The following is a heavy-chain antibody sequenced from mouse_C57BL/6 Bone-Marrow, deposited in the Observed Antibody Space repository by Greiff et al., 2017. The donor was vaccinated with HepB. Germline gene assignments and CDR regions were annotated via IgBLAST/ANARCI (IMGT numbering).Heavy chain of an antibody. CDR3: ARADYDRYYYYAMDY. CDR2: ISYDGSN. Sequence: ESGPGLVKPSQSLSLTCSVTGYSITSGYYWNWIRQFPGNKLEWMGYISYDGSNNYNPSLKNRISITRDTSKNQFFLKLNSVTTEDTATYYCARADYDRYYYYAMDYWGQGTSVTVSS. J-gene: IGHJ4*01. CDR1: GYSITSGYY. D-gene: IGHD2-4*01. V-gene: IGHV3-6*01.